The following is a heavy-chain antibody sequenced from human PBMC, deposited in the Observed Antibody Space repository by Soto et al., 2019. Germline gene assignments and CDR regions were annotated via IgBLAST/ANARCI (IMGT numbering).Heavy chain of an antibody. CDR1: DSSNRGCY. CDR2: IYYSGST. J-gene: IGHJ4*02. V-gene: IGHV4-59*08. D-gene: IGHD5-12*01. CDR3: ARRGVYGGSGGSLDY. Sequence: PSETLRHTGIDADSSNRGCYWSWIRQPPGKGLEWIGYIYYSGSTNYNPSLKSRVTISVDTSKNQFSLKLSSVTAADTAVYYCARRGVYGGSGGSLDYCGRGTVVTVSS.